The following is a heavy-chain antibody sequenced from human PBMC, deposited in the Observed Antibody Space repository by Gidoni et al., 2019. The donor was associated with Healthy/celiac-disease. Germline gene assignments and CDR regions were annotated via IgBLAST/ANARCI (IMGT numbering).Heavy chain of an antibody. D-gene: IGHD2-15*01. CDR2: ISWNSGSI. Sequence: EVQLVESGGGLVQPGRSMRLSCAASGFTFEDYAMHWVRQAPGQGLEWVSGISWNSGSIGYADSVKGRFTISRDNAKNSLYLQMNSLRAEDTALYYCAKDMGGRYYYYMDVWGKGTTVTVSS. J-gene: IGHJ6*03. V-gene: IGHV3-9*01. CDR1: GFTFEDYA. CDR3: AKDMGGRYYYYMDV.